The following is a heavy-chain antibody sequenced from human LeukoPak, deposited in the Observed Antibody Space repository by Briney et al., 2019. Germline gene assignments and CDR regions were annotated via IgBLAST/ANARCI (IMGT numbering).Heavy chain of an antibody. D-gene: IGHD3-22*01. J-gene: IGHJ4*02. CDR3: AKDSDYYDSSGYPDY. CDR2: INWNGGST. CDR1: GFTFDDYG. Sequence: GGSLRLSCAASGFTFDDYGMSRVRQVPGKGLEWVSGINWNGGSTGYADSVKGRFTISRDNAKNSLYLQMNSLRAEDTAVYYCAKDSDYYDSSGYPDYWGQGTLVTVTS. V-gene: IGHV3-20*04.